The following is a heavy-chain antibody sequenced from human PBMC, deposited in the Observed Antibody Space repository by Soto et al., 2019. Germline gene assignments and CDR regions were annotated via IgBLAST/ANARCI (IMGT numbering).Heavy chain of an antibody. J-gene: IGHJ6*03. Sequence: SETLSLTCTVSGGSISSSSYYWGWIRQPPGKGLEWIGSIYYSGSTYYNPSLKSRVTISVDTSKNQFSLKLSSVTAADTAVYYCARRTVTTGRVTYYYYYYMDVWGKGTTVTVSS. V-gene: IGHV4-39*01. CDR2: IYYSGST. CDR3: ARRTVTTGRVTYYYYYYMDV. D-gene: IGHD4-17*01. CDR1: GGSISSSSYY.